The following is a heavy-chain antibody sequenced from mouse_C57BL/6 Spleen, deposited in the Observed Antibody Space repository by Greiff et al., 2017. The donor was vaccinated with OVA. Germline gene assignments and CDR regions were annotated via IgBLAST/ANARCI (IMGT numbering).Heavy chain of an antibody. V-gene: IGHV5-12*01. Sequence: EVQGVESGGGLVQPGGSLKLSCAASGFTFSDYYMYWVRQTPEKRLEWVAYISNGGGSTYYPDTVKGRFTISRDNAKNTLYLQMSRLKSEDTAMYYCARYVGAMDYWGQGTSVTVSS. CDR1: GFTFSDYY. J-gene: IGHJ4*01. CDR3: ARYVGAMDY. CDR2: ISNGGGST.